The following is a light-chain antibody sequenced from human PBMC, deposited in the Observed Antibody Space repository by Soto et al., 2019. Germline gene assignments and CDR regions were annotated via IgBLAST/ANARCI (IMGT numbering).Light chain of an antibody. CDR2: AAS. J-gene: IGKJ4*01. CDR3: QQSYSTPLT. V-gene: IGKV1-39*01. Sequence: DSQMTQSPSSLSASVGDRFTITCRASQSISSYLNWYQQKPGKAPKLLIYAASSLQSGVPSRFSGSGSGTDFTLTISSLQPEDFATYYCQQSYSTPLTFGGGTKVDIK. CDR1: QSISSY.